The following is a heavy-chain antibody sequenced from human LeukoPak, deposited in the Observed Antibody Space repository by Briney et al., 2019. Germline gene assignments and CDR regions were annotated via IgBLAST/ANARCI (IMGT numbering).Heavy chain of an antibody. CDR2: IYTSGST. V-gene: IGHV4-61*02. Sequence: PSETLSLTCTVSGGSISSGSYYWSWIRQPAGKGLEWIGRIYTSGSTNYNPSLKSRVTISVDTSKNQFSLKLSSVTAADTAVYYCASGYKHEGLIGYWGQGTLVTVSS. J-gene: IGHJ4*02. CDR1: GGSISSGSYY. CDR3: ASGYKHEGLIGY. D-gene: IGHD5-24*01.